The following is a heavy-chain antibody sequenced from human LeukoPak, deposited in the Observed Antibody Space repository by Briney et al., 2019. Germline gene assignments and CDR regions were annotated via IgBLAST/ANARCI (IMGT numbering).Heavy chain of an antibody. CDR3: ARQFGLMRSYRHLDH. Sequence: SETLSLTCSLSSGSISSYYWTWLRQPPGKTLQWIGNVYFNGDTNFNPSHKSRVTISVDTSNNQFSLKLTSVTAADTAVYYCARQFGLMRSYRHLDHWGPGILVTVSA. CDR2: VYFNGDT. D-gene: IGHD3-16*02. CDR1: SGSISSYY. V-gene: IGHV4-59*08. J-gene: IGHJ4*02.